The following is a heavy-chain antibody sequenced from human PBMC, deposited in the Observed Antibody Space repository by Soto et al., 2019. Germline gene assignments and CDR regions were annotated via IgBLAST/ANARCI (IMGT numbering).Heavy chain of an antibody. V-gene: IGHV4-4*02. Sequence: QVQLQESGPGLLKPSGTLSLTCTVSGAFISSNNWWTWVRQPPGKGLEWIGEIYHSGSTKYNPSLKSRVTISVDMSKNQFSLKLSSVTAADTAVYYCVRDDLIRGVISDWGQGALVTVSS. J-gene: IGHJ4*02. CDR1: GAFISSNNW. D-gene: IGHD3-10*01. CDR3: VRDDLIRGVISD. CDR2: IYHSGST.